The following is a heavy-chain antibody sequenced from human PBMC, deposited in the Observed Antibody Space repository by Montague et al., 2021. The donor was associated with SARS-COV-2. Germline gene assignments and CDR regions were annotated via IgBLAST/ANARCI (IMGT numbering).Heavy chain of an antibody. CDR2: IYHNGKT. J-gene: IGHJ4*02. CDR3: AAELNYFFDY. D-gene: IGHD1-14*01. Sequence: SETLSLTCNVSGDSITNTRYFWGWIRHPPGKALEWIGSIYHNGKTYYNPSLERRALLSIDTSKNQFSLRLSSVIASDTAVYYCAAELNYFFDYWGQGFLVSVSS. CDR1: GDSITNTRYF. V-gene: IGHV4-39*01.